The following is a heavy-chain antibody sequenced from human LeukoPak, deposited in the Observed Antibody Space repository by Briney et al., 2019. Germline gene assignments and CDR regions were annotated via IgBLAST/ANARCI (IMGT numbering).Heavy chain of an antibody. Sequence: SETLSLTCTVSGGSISSYYWSWIRQPPGKGLEWIGYIYDSGSTNYNPSLKSRVTISVDTSKNQFSLKLSSVTAADTAVYYCARDDGGSSSSRYYYYMDVWGKGTTVTVSS. J-gene: IGHJ6*03. V-gene: IGHV4-59*12. CDR2: IYDSGST. D-gene: IGHD6-6*01. CDR3: ARDDGGSSSSRYYYYMDV. CDR1: GGSISSYY.